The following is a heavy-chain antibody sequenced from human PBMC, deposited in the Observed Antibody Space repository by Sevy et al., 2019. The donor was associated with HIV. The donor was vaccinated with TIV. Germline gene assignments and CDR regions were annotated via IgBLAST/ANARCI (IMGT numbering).Heavy chain of an antibody. J-gene: IGHJ6*02. CDR2: IRSKADGYAT. CDR3: TTTTIINTYYGMDI. D-gene: IGHD4-4*01. Sequence: GGSLRLSCAASGFTFSDSAIHWVRQASGKGLEWVGRIRSKADGYATAYAASVKGRFTCFRDDSKNTAYLQMNSLRTEDTAVYYCTTTTIINTYYGMDIWGQGTTVTVSS. V-gene: IGHV3-73*01. CDR1: GFTFSDSA.